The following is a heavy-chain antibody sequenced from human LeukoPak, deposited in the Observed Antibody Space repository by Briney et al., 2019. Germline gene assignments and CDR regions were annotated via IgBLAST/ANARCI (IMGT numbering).Heavy chain of an antibody. CDR2: INYSGTT. V-gene: IGHV4-59*08. Sequence: SETLSLTRTVSGGSVSSYSWSWIRQPPGKGLEWVGSINYSGTTNYIPPLKSRVTISVDTSKSQFSLKMTSVTAADTAVYYCARHGPGGYYNYGMDVWGQGTTVTVSS. D-gene: IGHD2-8*02. J-gene: IGHJ6*02. CDR1: GGSVSSYS. CDR3: ARHGPGGYYNYGMDV.